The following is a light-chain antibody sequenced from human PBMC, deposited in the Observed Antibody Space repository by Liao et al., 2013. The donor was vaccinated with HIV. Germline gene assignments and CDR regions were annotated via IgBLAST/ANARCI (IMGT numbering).Light chain of an antibody. CDR1: KLGDKY. V-gene: IGLV3-1*01. CDR2: QDS. Sequence: SYELTQPPSVAVSPGQTVSITCSGHKLGDKYAFWYQQRPGQSPVLVIYQDSKRPSGIPERFSGSNSGDRATLTITGTQAMDEADYYCQAWDSSTAVFGTGTKITVL. CDR3: QAWDSSTAV. J-gene: IGLJ1*01.